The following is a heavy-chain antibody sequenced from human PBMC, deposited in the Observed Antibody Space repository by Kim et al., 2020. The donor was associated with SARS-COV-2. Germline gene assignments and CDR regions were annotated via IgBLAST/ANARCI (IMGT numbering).Heavy chain of an antibody. V-gene: IGHV4-59*09. CDR3: ARGPRGAAAPIHY. J-gene: IGHJ4*02. D-gene: IGHD6-13*01. Sequence: YNPSRKSRVTISLDTSKNQCSLKLNSVTAADTAVYYGARGPRGAAAPIHYWGQGTLVTVSS.